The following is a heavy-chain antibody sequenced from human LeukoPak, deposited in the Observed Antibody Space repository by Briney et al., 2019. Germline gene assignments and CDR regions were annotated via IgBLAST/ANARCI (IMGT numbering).Heavy chain of an antibody. Sequence: GGSLRLSCAASGSTFSSYAMHWVRQAPGKGLEWVAVISYDGSNKYYADSVKGRFTISRDNSKNTLYLQMNSLRAEDTAVYYCARGSWQQLVPDYWGQGTLVTVSS. CDR2: ISYDGSNK. J-gene: IGHJ4*02. CDR1: GSTFSSYA. D-gene: IGHD6-13*01. V-gene: IGHV3-30-3*01. CDR3: ARGSWQQLVPDY.